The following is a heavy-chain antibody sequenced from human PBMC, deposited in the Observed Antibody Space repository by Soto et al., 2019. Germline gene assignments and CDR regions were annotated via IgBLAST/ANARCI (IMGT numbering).Heavy chain of an antibody. Sequence: QLQLQESGPGLVKPSATLSLTCTVSGGSISSSSYYWGWIRQPPGKGLEWIGSIYYSGSTYYNPSLKSRVTISVDTSKNQFSLKLSSVTAADTAVYYCARHVSRGGWEPDNWFDPWGQGTLVTVSS. CDR1: GGSISSSSYY. V-gene: IGHV4-39*01. CDR2: IYYSGST. D-gene: IGHD1-26*01. J-gene: IGHJ5*02. CDR3: ARHVSRGGWEPDNWFDP.